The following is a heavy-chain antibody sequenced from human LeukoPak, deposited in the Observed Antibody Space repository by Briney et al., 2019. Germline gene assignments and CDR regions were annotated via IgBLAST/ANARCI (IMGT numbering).Heavy chain of an antibody. D-gene: IGHD4-4*01. CDR3: ARASYSNYTPDY. Sequence: PSQTLSLTCAVSGGSISSGGYSWSWIRQPPGKGLEWIGYIYHSGSTYYNPSLKSRVTISVVRSKNQFSLKLSSVTAADTAVYYCARASYSNYTPDYWGQGTLVTVSS. J-gene: IGHJ4*02. CDR2: IYHSGST. V-gene: IGHV4-30-2*01. CDR1: GGSISSGGYS.